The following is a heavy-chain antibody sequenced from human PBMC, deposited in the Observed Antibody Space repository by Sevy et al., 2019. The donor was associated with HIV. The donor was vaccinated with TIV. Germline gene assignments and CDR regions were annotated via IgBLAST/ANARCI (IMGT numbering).Heavy chain of an antibody. D-gene: IGHD3-16*02. Sequence: SQTLSLTCAISGDSVSSNSAAWNWIRQSPSRGLEWLGRTYYRSKWYNDYAVSVKSRITLNPDTTKNEFSLQLNSVTPEDTAVYYCARSGRFGGGIVYYYYGMDVWGQGTTVTVSS. J-gene: IGHJ6*02. CDR3: ARSGRFGGGIVYYYYGMDV. CDR1: GDSVSSNSAA. V-gene: IGHV6-1*01. CDR2: TYYRSKWYN.